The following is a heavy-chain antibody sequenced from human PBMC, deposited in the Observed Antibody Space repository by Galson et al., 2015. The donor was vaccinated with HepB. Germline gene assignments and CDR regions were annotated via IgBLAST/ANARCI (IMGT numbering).Heavy chain of an antibody. D-gene: IGHD2-15*01. J-gene: IGHJ4*02. CDR3: ARATVGGGWWSFDS. Sequence: CAISGDSVSSNNAAWNWIRQSPSRGLEWLGRTYYGSRWYNDYTGSVKSRIRINADTSKNQFSLQLDSVIPEDTAVYYCARATVGGGWWSFDSWGQGTLVTVSS. CDR1: GDSVSSNNAA. V-gene: IGHV6-1*01. CDR2: TYYGSRWYN.